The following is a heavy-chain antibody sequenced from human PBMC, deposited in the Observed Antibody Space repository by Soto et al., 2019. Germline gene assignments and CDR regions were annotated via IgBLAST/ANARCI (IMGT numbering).Heavy chain of an antibody. D-gene: IGHD1-1*01. Sequence: QVQLVQSEAEMKEPGSSVKVSCKTSGGTFSSSAIIWLRQAPGQGLECMGGIIPLFRTPDYAQKFQGRGTIAADESTSKAYMELSSLRSEDTAVYYCARDNDRLQLGGNYYYSLDVWGQGTTITVSS. V-gene: IGHV1-69*12. J-gene: IGHJ6*02. CDR2: IIPLFRTP. CDR1: GGTFSSSA. CDR3: ARDNDRLQLGGNYYYSLDV.